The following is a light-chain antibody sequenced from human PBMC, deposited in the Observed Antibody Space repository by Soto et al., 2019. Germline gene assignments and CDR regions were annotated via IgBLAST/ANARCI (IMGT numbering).Light chain of an antibody. Sequence: QSVLTPAPSASGPPGQRVTISCSGSNSNIGNNNVNWYQMVPGTAPKLLIYRNNQRPSGVPDRFSASKSGTSASLAISGLRSEDEADYYCAAWDDSRSGVVFGGGTKVTVL. V-gene: IGLV1-44*01. CDR1: NSNIGNNN. CDR3: AAWDDSRSGVV. CDR2: RNN. J-gene: IGLJ2*01.